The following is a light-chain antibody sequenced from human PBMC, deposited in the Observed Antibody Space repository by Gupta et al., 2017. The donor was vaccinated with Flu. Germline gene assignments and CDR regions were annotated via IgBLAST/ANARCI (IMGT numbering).Light chain of an antibody. CDR1: GSAVGGDNY. CDR2: EVT. CDR3: SSYANSNKHNVL. Sequence: TIPCTGTGSAVGGDNYVSWYHQHPGTAPHLIICEVTKRPSGVPDRFSVSKSGNTASLTVSGLPDEDEADYYCSSYANSNKHNVLFGGGTKLTVL. J-gene: IGLJ2*01. V-gene: IGLV2-8*01.